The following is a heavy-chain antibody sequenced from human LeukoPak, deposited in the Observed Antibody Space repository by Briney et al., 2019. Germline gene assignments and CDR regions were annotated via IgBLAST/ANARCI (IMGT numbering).Heavy chain of an antibody. CDR2: IYTGGST. Sequence: SETLSLTCAVSGGSISSYYWSWIRQPAGKGLEWIGRIYTGGSTDYNPSLKSRVTMSVDSSNNQFSLKLSSVTAADTAVYYCARENTGSYREFDYWGQGTLVTVSS. CDR1: GGSISSYY. V-gene: IGHV4-4*07. D-gene: IGHD1-26*01. CDR3: ARENTGSYREFDY. J-gene: IGHJ4*02.